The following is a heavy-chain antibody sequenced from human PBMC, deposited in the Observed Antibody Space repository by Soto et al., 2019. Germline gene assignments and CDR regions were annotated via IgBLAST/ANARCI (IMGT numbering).Heavy chain of an antibody. V-gene: IGHV3-23*01. CDR2: ISGGGSST. D-gene: IGHD2-2*01. J-gene: IGHJ6*02. CDR1: GFTFSSSA. Sequence: GGSLRLSCAASGFTFSSSAMNWVRQAPGKGLEWVSVISGGGSSTNYADSVKGRFTISRDNSKNTLFLQMNSLRAEDTAVYYCAKECISTSCYYYYGMDVWGQGTTVTVSS. CDR3: AKECISTSCYYYYGMDV.